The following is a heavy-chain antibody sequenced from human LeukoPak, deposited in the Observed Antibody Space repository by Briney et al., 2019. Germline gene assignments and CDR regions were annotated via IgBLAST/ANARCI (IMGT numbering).Heavy chain of an antibody. CDR2: TYYRSKWYN. J-gene: IGHJ4*02. CDR1: GDSVSSDIVA. CDR3: AGGPGGAMGGY. Sequence: SQTLSLTCAISGDSVSSDIVASNWIRHSPSGSLGWLGRTYYRSKWYNDYAVSVKSRITINPDTSKNQFSLQLNSVTPEDTAVYYCAGGPGGAMGGYWGRGTLVTVSS. D-gene: IGHD1-26*01. V-gene: IGHV6-1*01.